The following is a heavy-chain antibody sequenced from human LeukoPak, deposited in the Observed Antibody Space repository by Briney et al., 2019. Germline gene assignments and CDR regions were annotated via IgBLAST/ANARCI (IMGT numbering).Heavy chain of an antibody. J-gene: IGHJ4*02. D-gene: IGHD1-14*01. CDR2: IYSGGSI. Sequence: GALRLSCAASGFTVSSNDMSWVRQAPGKGLEWVSLIYSGGSIYYADSVKGRFTISRDNSKSTLYLQMNSLRAEDTAVYYCARHREISTRDFEYWGQGTLVTVSS. V-gene: IGHV3-53*01. CDR3: ARHREISTRDFEY. CDR1: GFTVSSND.